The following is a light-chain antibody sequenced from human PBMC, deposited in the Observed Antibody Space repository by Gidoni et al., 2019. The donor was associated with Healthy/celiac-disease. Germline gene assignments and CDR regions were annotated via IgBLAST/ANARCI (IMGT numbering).Light chain of an antibody. CDR3: QSYDTSLSGYVV. Sequence: QSVLTQPPSVSGAPGQRVTISCTGSSPNIGAGYDVHWYQQLPRTAPKLLIYGNSNRPSGVPDRFSGSKSGTSASLAITGLQAEDEADYYCQSYDTSLSGYVVFGGGTKVTVL. J-gene: IGLJ2*01. CDR1: SPNIGAGYD. V-gene: IGLV1-40*01. CDR2: GNS.